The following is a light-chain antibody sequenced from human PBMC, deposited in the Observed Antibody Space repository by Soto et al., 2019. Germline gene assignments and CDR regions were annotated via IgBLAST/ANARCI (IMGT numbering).Light chain of an antibody. CDR3: AAWDDRLDVYV. Sequence: QSVLTQPPSASGTPGQIVAISCSGSSSNIGSNTVTWYQQLPGTAPKLLIYSTSQRSSGVPGRFSGSKSGASASQSISGLQSEDEADYYCAAWDDRLDVYVFGTGTKVT. J-gene: IGLJ1*01. CDR1: SSNIGSNT. V-gene: IGLV1-44*01. CDR2: STS.